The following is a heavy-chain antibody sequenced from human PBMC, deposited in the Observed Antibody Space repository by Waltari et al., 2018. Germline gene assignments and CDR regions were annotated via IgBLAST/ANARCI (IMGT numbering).Heavy chain of an antibody. Sequence: QVQLQESGPGLVKPSETLSLTCTVSGGSSSSYNWSWIRRPAGNGLEWIGRIYTSGSTNYNPSLKSRVTMSVDTSKNQFSLKLSSVTAADTAVYYCARDKTSGYSNYYYYYYMDVWGKGTTVTISS. CDR2: IYTSGST. CDR1: GGSSSSYN. V-gene: IGHV4-4*07. D-gene: IGHD6-25*01. CDR3: ARDKTSGYSNYYYYYYMDV. J-gene: IGHJ6*03.